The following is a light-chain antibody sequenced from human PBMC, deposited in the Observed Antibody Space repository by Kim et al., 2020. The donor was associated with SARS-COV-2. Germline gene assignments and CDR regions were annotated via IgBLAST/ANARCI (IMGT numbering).Light chain of an antibody. Sequence: GEEGTICGSGGSYNIGIYNVYWYQQLLGAAPKVLIRWNHPRPSGVPDRFSGSKSGTSASLAISGLRSEDEADYYCATWDDSLRGVVFGGGTQLTVL. J-gene: IGLJ2*01. CDR3: ATWDDSLRGVV. CDR2: WNH. CDR1: SYNIGIYN. V-gene: IGLV1-47*01.